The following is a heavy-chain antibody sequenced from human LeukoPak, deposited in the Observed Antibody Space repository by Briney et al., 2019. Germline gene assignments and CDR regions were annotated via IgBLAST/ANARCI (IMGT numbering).Heavy chain of an antibody. CDR2: ISGSGGST. D-gene: IGHD5-18*01. Sequence: GGSLRLSCAASGFTFSSYAMSWVRQAPGKGLEWVSAISGSGGSTYYADSVRGRFTISRDDSTDTLSLQMNSLRVEDTAVYFCAKGDSRWNTHLDSWGRGTLVTVSS. CDR1: GFTFSSYA. CDR3: AKGDSRWNTHLDS. V-gene: IGHV3-23*01. J-gene: IGHJ4*02.